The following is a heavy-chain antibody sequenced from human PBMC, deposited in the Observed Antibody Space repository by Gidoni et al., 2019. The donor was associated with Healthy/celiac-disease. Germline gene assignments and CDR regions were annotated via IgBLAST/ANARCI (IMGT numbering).Heavy chain of an antibody. D-gene: IGHD3-3*01. Sequence: QVQLVQSGAEVKKPRSSVQVSCKASGRTFSSHAISWVRQAPGQGLEWMGGIIPIFGTANYAQKFQGRVTITADESKSTAYMELSSLRSEDTAVYYCARVIGGYDFWSGYGMDVWGQGTTVTVSS. J-gene: IGHJ6*02. V-gene: IGHV1-69*01. CDR1: GRTFSSHA. CDR2: IIPIFGTA. CDR3: ARVIGGYDFWSGYGMDV.